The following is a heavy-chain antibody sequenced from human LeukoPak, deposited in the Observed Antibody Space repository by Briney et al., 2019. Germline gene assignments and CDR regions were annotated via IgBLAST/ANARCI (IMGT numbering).Heavy chain of an antibody. Sequence: GEPLKISCKGSGYSFTSYWIGWVRQMPGKGLEWMGIIYPGDSDTRYSPSFQGQVTISADKSISTAYLQWSSLKASDTAMYYCARQLRTGTPYYYYYYYYMDVWGKGTTVTVSS. CDR2: IYPGDSDT. J-gene: IGHJ6*03. V-gene: IGHV5-51*01. CDR1: GYSFTSYW. CDR3: ARQLRTGTPYYYYYYYYMDV. D-gene: IGHD1-7*01.